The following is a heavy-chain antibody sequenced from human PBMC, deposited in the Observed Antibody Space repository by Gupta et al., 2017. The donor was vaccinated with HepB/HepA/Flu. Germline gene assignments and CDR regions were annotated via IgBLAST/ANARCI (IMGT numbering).Heavy chain of an antibody. Sequence: QVTLKESGPALVKPTQNLTLTCTFSGFSLSTRQMRLSWIRQPPGKGLEWLARIDWDDDKFYNKFLKNRITISKDTSKNQVVLTMTNVEPADTATYFCARSVGYTGSLRTFDVWGQGTMVIVSA. CDR2: IDWDDDK. D-gene: IGHD3-16*02. V-gene: IGHV2-70*04. CDR1: GFSLSTRQMR. CDR3: ARSVGYTGSLRTFDV. J-gene: IGHJ3*01.